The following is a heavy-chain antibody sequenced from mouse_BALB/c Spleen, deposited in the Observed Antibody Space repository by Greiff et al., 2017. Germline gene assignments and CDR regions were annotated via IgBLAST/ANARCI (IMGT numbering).Heavy chain of an antibody. CDR1: GYSFTDYN. V-gene: IGHV1S135*01. CDR2: IDPYNGGT. CDR3: AIRDYRDGKSDAMDY. Sequence: EVQLQQSGPELVKPGASVKVSCKASGYSFTDYNMYWVKQSHGKSLEWIGYIDPYNGGTSYNQKFKGKATLTVDKSSSTAFMHLNSLTSEGSAVYYCAIRDYRDGKSDAMDYWGQGTSVTVSS. D-gene: IGHD2-14*01. J-gene: IGHJ4*01.